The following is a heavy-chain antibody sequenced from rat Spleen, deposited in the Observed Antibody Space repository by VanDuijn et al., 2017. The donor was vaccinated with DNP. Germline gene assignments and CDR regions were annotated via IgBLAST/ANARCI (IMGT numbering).Heavy chain of an antibody. Sequence: EVQLVESGGGLVQPGRSLKLSCAASGFTFSDQYMAWVRQAPTEGLEWVAYISSDGITTYYGDSVKGRFAISRDNAKSTLYLQMNSLRSEDMATYYCVRWNSGHFDYWGQGVMVTVSS. CDR3: VRWNSGHFDY. D-gene: IGHD4-3*01. CDR1: GFTFSDQY. CDR2: ISSDGITT. J-gene: IGHJ2*01. V-gene: IGHV5-22*01.